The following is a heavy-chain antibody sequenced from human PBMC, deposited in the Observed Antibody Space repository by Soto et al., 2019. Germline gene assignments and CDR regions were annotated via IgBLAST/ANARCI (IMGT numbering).Heavy chain of an antibody. D-gene: IGHD2-15*01. J-gene: IGHJ4*02. CDR3: ASSQGGYCRGGSCYWFDY. CDR2: IYYSGST. CDR1: GGSISSYY. Sequence: SETLSLTCTVSGGSISSYYWSWIRQPPGKGLEWIGYIYYSGSTNYNPSLKSRVTISVDTSKHQFSLKLSSVTAADTAVYFCASSQGGYCRGGSCYWFDYWGRGTLVTVSS. V-gene: IGHV4-59*08.